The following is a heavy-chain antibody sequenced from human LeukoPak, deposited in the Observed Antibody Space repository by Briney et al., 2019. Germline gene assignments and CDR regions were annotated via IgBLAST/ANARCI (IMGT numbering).Heavy chain of an antibody. Sequence: SVKVSCKASGGTFSSYAISWVRQAPGQGLEWMGGIIPIFGTANYAQKFQGRVTITTDESTSTAYMELSSLRSEDTAVYYCASSRYSSSWSAFDIWGQGTMVTVSS. CDR1: GGTFSSYA. V-gene: IGHV1-69*05. J-gene: IGHJ3*02. D-gene: IGHD6-13*01. CDR3: ASSRYSSSWSAFDI. CDR2: IIPIFGTA.